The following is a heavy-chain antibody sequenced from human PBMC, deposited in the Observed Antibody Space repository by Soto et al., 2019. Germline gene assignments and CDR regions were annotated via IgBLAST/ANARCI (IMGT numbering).Heavy chain of an antibody. CDR1: GFSLSTSGVG. CDR2: IYWDDDK. Sequence: QITLKESGPTLVKPTQTLTLTCTFSGFSLSTSGVGVGWIRQPPGKALEWLALIYWDDDKRYSPSLKSRLTITKDTPKNQVVLTMTNMDPVDTATYYCARLRGAIIQGAFDIWGQGTMVTVSS. V-gene: IGHV2-5*02. CDR3: ARLRGAIIQGAFDI. J-gene: IGHJ3*02. D-gene: IGHD3-10*01.